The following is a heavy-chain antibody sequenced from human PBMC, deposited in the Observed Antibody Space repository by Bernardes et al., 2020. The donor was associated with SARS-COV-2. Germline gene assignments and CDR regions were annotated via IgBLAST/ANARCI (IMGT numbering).Heavy chain of an antibody. CDR3: ARGSAAVVSHFMLLFANWYFDL. CDR2: INHSEFT. J-gene: IGHJ2*01. V-gene: IGHV4-34*01. Sequence: TLSLPCAVYGGSFSGYYWSWVRQPPGKGLEWIGEINHSEFTNYNPSLKSRVTISVDPSKNQFSLKLNSVTAADTAVYYCARGSAAVVSHFMLLFANWYFDLWGRGTLVTVSS. D-gene: IGHD2-15*01. CDR1: GGSFSGYY.